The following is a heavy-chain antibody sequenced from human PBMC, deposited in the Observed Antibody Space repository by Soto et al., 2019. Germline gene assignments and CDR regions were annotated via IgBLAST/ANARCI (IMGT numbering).Heavy chain of an antibody. CDR2: ISAYNGDT. CDR1: GYTFRSYG. V-gene: IGHV1-18*04. CDR3: ARDWSSPYDTLGLI. Sequence: DSVQATCKASGYTFRSYGISWVRQAPGQGLEWVGWISAYNGDTHYAPKFQDRITLTTETSTDTAYMELRSLRLDDTAVYYCARDWSSPYDTLGLIW. D-gene: IGHD3-22*01. J-gene: IGHJ3*02.